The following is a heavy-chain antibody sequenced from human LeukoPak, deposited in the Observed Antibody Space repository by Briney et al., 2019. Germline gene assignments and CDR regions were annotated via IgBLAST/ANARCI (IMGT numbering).Heavy chain of an antibody. CDR2: IHTSGSA. Sequence: SETLSLTCSVSGSSFNTYYWRWIRQPAGKALEWIGRIHTSGSADYSPSLQSRVTISVDMSKKEFSLKLTSVTAAVTAVYYCARDIVYLIDEDYGWGQGILVTVSS. D-gene: IGHD4-17*01. CDR3: ARDIVYLIDEDYG. V-gene: IGHV4-4*07. CDR1: GSSFNTYY. J-gene: IGHJ4*02.